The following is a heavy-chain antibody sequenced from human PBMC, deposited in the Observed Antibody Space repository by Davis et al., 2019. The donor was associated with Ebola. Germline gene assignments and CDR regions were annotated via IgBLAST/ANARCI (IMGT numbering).Heavy chain of an antibody. CDR1: GFTFSSYS. CDR2: ISSSSSTI. CDR3: ARDRYCSGGSCYLDY. Sequence: GGSLRLSCAASGFTFSSYSMSWVRQAPGKGLEWVSYISSSSSTIYYADSVKGRFTFSRDNAKNSLYLQMNSLRAEDTAVYYCARDRYCSGGSCYLDYWGQGSLVTVSS. D-gene: IGHD2-15*01. V-gene: IGHV3-48*04. J-gene: IGHJ4*02.